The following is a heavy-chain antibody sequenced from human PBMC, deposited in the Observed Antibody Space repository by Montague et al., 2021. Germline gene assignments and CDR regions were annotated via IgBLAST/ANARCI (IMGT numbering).Heavy chain of an antibody. CDR1: GGSISGTACY. CDR3: ARVGATATAPFDF. CDR2: IYYSGST. Sequence: TLSLTCAVSGGSISGTACYWIWIRQHPGKGLEWIGNIYYSGSTYYNPSLKSRVTISVDTSQNQFPLNLNSVTAADTAVYYCARVGATATAPFDFWGQGTLVTVSS. V-gene: IGHV4-31*11. D-gene: IGHD4-17*01. J-gene: IGHJ4*02.